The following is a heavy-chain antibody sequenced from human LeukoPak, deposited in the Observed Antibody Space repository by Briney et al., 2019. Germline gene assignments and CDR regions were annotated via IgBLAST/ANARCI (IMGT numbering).Heavy chain of an antibody. D-gene: IGHD2-2*01. J-gene: IGHJ6*03. CDR3: ARTTEGYCRSTSYSWCYYYYMDV. CDR2: ISYDGSNK. V-gene: IGHV3-30*03. CDR1: GFTFSSYG. Sequence: PGGSLRLSCAASGFTFSSYGMHWVRQAPGKGLEWVAVISYDGSNKYYADSVKGRFTISRDSSKNTLYLQMNSLRAEDTAVYYCARTTEGYCRSTSYSWCYYYYMDVWGKGTTVTVSS.